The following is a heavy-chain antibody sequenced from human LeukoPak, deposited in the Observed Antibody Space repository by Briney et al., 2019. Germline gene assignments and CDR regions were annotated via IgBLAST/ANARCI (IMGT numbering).Heavy chain of an antibody. V-gene: IGHV4-59*01. D-gene: IGHD6-13*01. J-gene: IGHJ5*02. CDR1: GGSISRYY. CDR3: ARVSIIAAAGYNWFDP. CDR2: KDYSGST. Sequence: SETLSLTCTVSGGSISRYYWSWIRQPPGKGLEWIGYKDYSGSTNYNRSLKSRVTISVDTSKNQFSLKLSSVTAADTAVYYCARVSIIAAAGYNWFDPWGQGTLVTVSS.